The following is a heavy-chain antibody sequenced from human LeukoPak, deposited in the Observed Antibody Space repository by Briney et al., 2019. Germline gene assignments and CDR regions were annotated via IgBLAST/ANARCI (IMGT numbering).Heavy chain of an antibody. CDR1: GFTVSGDY. J-gene: IGHJ6*03. Sequence: GGSLRLSCAASGFTVSGDYMSWVRQAPGKGLEWVSAISGSGGSTYYADSVKGRFTISRDNSKSTLYLQMNSLRAEDTAVYYCAKSGAGTLYYYYYYMDVWGKGTTVTISS. CDR3: AKSGAGTLYYYYYYMDV. V-gene: IGHV3-23*01. CDR2: ISGSGGST. D-gene: IGHD6-19*01.